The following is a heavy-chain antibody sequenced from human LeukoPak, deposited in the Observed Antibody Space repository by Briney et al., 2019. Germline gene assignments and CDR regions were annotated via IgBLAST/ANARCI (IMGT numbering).Heavy chain of an antibody. CDR2: IHPNSGDT. CDR1: GYTFTGYY. V-gene: IGHV1-2*02. D-gene: IGHD3-3*01. J-gene: IGHJ6*03. CDR3: ARYTYYDFWSGYSPPGYYYYMDV. Sequence: ASVKVSCKASGYTFTGYYLHWVRQAPGQGLEWMGWIHPNSGDTKFAQKFQGRVTMTRDTSISTAYMELSRLRSDDTAVYYCARYTYYDFWSGYSPPGYYYYMDVWGKGTTVTVSS.